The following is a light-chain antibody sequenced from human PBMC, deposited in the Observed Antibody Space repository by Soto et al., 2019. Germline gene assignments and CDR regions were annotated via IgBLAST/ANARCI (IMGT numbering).Light chain of an antibody. J-gene: IGLJ3*02. Sequence: QSALTQPASVSGPPGQSITISCTGTSSDVGGYDHVSWYQQHPGKAPKLIIYDVTVRPSVISPRFSGSKSDNTASLAVSGLQTEDEADYYCSSYTNKDTLLFGGGTKLTVL. CDR3: SSYTNKDTLL. CDR2: DVT. CDR1: SSDVGGYDH. V-gene: IGLV2-14*03.